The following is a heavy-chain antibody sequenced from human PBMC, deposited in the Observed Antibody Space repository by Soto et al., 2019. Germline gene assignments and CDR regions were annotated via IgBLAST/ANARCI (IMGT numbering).Heavy chain of an antibody. CDR2: ISYDGSNK. Sequence: GGSLRLSCAASGFTFSSYAMHWVRQAPGKGLEWVAVISYDGSNKYYADSVKGRFTISRDNSKNTLYLQMNSLRAEDTAVYYCARELKGEMSHTSSGWYGSYYYGMDVWGQGTTVTVSS. CDR3: ARELKGEMSHTSSGWYGSYYYGMDV. D-gene: IGHD6-19*01. J-gene: IGHJ6*02. CDR1: GFTFSSYA. V-gene: IGHV3-30-3*01.